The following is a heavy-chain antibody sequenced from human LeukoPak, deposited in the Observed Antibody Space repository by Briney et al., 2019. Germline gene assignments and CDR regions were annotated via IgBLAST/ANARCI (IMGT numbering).Heavy chain of an antibody. D-gene: IGHD5-24*01. CDR2: IYSGGST. J-gene: IGHJ4*02. CDR3: AVGRWLQLFDY. Sequence: PGGSLRLSCAASGFTFSSYAMSWVRQAPGKGLEWVSVIYSGGSTYYADSVKGRFTISRDNSKNTLYLQMNSLRAEDTAVYYCAVGRWLQLFDYWGQGTLVTVSS. CDR1: GFTFSSYA. V-gene: IGHV3-53*01.